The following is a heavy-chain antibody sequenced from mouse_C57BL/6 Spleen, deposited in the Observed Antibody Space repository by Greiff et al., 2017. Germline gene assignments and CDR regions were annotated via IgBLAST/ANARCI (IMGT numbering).Heavy chain of an antibody. V-gene: IGHV1-80*01. CDR3: ARRSGPAGCYAMDY. J-gene: IGHJ4*01. CDR2: IYPGDGDT. D-gene: IGHD3-2*02. CDR1: GYAFSSYW. Sequence: QVQLKQSGAELVKPGASVKISCKASGYAFSSYWMNWVKQRPGKGLEWIGQIYPGDGDTNYNGKFKGKATLTADKTSSTAYMQLSSLTSEDSAVXFCARRSGPAGCYAMDYWGQGTSVTVSS.